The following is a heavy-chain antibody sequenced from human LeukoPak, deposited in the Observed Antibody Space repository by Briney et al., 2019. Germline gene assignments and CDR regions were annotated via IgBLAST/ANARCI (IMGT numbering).Heavy chain of an antibody. CDR3: ARDRISGEYYFDY. V-gene: IGHV3-21*01. Sequence: KPGGSLRLSCAASGFTFSSYSMNWVRQAPGRGLEWVSSISSSSSYIYYADSVKGRFTISRDNAKNSLYLQMNSLRAEDTAVYYCARDRISGEYYFDYWGQGTLVTVS. CDR1: GFTFSSYS. CDR2: ISSSSSYI. J-gene: IGHJ4*02. D-gene: IGHD2/OR15-2a*01.